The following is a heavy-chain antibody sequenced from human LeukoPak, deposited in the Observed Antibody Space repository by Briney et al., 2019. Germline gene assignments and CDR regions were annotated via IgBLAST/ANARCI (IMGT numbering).Heavy chain of an antibody. V-gene: IGHV3-66*01. J-gene: IGHJ5*02. Sequence: GGSLSLCCAASGFTVSSNYMSLVRQAPGKGLEWVSVIYSDGRTYYADSVKGRFTISRDNSKNTLYLQMNSLRAEDTAVYYCARDRGGSPLGWFDPWGEGTLVTVSS. CDR3: ARDRGGSPLGWFDP. CDR2: IYSDGRT. CDR1: GFTVSSNY. D-gene: IGHD1-26*01.